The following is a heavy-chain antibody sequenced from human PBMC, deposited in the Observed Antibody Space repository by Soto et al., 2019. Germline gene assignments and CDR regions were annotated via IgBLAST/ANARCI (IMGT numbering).Heavy chain of an antibody. CDR1: GGSFSGYY. Sequence: SETLSLTCAVYGGSFSGYYWSWIRPTPGKGLEWIGEINHSGSTNYNPSLKSRVTIPVDTSKNQFSLKLSSVTAADTAVYYCARGDGGGYDFWSGYSQNWFDPWGQGTLVTVSS. D-gene: IGHD3-3*01. CDR2: INHSGST. CDR3: ARGDGGGYDFWSGYSQNWFDP. J-gene: IGHJ5*02. V-gene: IGHV4-34*01.